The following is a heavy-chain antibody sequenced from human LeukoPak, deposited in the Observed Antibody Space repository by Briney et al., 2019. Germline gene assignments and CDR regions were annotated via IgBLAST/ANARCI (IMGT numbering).Heavy chain of an antibody. Sequence: SETLSLTCAVYGGSFYGGSFSGYYWSWIRQPPEKGLEWIGEINHSGSTNYNPSFKSRVTISVDKSKNQFSLKLSSVTAADTAVYYCARDGVEMATIIHWGQGTLVTVSS. J-gene: IGHJ4*02. CDR1: GGSFSGYY. V-gene: IGHV4-34*01. D-gene: IGHD5-24*01. CDR3: ARDGVEMATIIH. CDR2: INHSGST.